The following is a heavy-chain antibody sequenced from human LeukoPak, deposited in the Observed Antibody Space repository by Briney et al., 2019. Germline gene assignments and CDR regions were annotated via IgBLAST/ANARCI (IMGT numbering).Heavy chain of an antibody. V-gene: IGHV1-18*01. CDR1: XXXXXXXG. Sequence: SXXXXXXXGXSWVRQAPGQGLXXRGWISVYNGNTNYAQKIQGRVTITTDTYTSTAYMEVRRLRADDTGVYNCXXXXXXXXXXXXXXYYYYYHMDVWGKGTTVTISS. J-gene: IGHJ6*03. CDR2: ISVYNGNT. CDR3: XXXXXXXXXXXXXXYYYYYHMDV.